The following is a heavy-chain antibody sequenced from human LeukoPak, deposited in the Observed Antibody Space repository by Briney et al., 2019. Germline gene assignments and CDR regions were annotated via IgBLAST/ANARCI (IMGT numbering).Heavy chain of an antibody. CDR3: ARPSVAPSAAGSGAFDI. CDR2: IYYSGST. D-gene: IGHD6-13*01. J-gene: IGHJ3*02. Sequence: SETLSLTCTVSGGSISSYYWSWIRQPPGKGLEWIGYIYYSGSTNHNPSLKSRVTISVDTSKNQFSLKLSSVTAADTAVYYCARPSVAPSAAGSGAFDIWGQGTMVTVSS. CDR1: GGSISSYY. V-gene: IGHV4-59*08.